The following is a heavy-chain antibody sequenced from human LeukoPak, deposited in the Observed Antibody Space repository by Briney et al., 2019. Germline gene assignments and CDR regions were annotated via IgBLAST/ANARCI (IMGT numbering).Heavy chain of an antibody. CDR3: ARELGATAQFDY. V-gene: IGHV3-48*03. Sequence: PPGSLSLSCAASGFTFSSYEMNWVRQAPGKGLEWVSYISSSGSTIYYSDSVKSRFTISRDNAKNSLYLQMNSLRAEDTAVYYCARELGATAQFDYWGQGTLVTVSS. D-gene: IGHD1-26*01. CDR1: GFTFSSYE. J-gene: IGHJ4*02. CDR2: ISSSGSTI.